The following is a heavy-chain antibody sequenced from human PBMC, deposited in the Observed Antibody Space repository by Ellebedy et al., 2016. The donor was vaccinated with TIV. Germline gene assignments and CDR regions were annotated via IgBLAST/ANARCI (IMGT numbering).Heavy chain of an antibody. CDR3: ARPAAAYSSSWYDFDC. V-gene: IGHV3-21*01. Sequence: GESLKISCVASGFSFRSYWMSWVRQAPGKGLEWVSSISSSGTYIHNADSVKGRFIISRDNAKNSLYLQMNSLRVEDTAIYYCARPAAAYSSSWYDFDCWGQGTLVTVSS. D-gene: IGHD6-13*01. CDR2: ISSSGTYI. J-gene: IGHJ4*02. CDR1: GFSFRSYW.